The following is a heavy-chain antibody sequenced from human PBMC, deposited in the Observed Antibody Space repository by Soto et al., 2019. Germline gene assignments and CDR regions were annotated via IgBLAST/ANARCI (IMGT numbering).Heavy chain of an antibody. CDR2: IIRIFGTP. Sequence: QVQLVQSGAEVKKPGSSVKVSCKASGGTFSSYAINWVRQAPGQGLEWMGGIIRIFGTPDYAQRFQGRVTISAYESTSTAYMELSSLSSEDTALYYCPRQRSNEYYYYGMDVWGQGTTVTFSS. J-gene: IGHJ6*02. CDR3: PRQRSNEYYYYGMDV. CDR1: GGTFSSYA. D-gene: IGHD4-4*01. V-gene: IGHV1-69*12.